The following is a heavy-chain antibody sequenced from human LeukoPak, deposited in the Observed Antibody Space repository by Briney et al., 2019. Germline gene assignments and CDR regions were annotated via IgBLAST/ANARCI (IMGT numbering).Heavy chain of an antibody. CDR3: AGPYGSGSYYKSTFDY. D-gene: IGHD3-10*01. CDR2: IRYDGSNK. V-gene: IGHV3-30*02. Sequence: GGSLRLSCAASGFTFSSYGMHWVRQAPGKGLEWVAFIRYDGSNKYYADSVKGRFTISRDNSKNTLYLQMNSLRAEDTAVYYCAGPYGSGSYYKSTFDYWGQGTLVTVSS. J-gene: IGHJ4*02. CDR1: GFTFSSYG.